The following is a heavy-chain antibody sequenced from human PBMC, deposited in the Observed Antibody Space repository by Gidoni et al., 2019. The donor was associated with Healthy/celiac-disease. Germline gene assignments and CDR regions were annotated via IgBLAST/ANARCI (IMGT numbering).Heavy chain of an antibody. Sequence: QLQLQESGPGLVKPSETLYLTCTVSGGSISSSSYYWGWIRQPPGKGLEWIGSIYYSGSTYYNPSLKSRVTISVDTSKNQFSLKLSSVTAADTAVYYCATGPRRSAFDYWGQGTLVTVSS. J-gene: IGHJ4*02. CDR2: IYYSGST. D-gene: IGHD3-10*01. CDR3: ATGPRRSAFDY. CDR1: GGSISSSSYY. V-gene: IGHV4-39*01.